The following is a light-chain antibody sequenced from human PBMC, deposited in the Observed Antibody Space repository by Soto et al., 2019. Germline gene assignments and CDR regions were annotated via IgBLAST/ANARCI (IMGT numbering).Light chain of an antibody. CDR2: AAS. Sequence: DIQMTQSPSSLSASVGDRVTITCRASQGISTYLNWSQQKPGKAPKLLIYAASSLQSGVPSRFSGSGSETDFTLTISSLQPEDFATYSCQQSYNSPQTFGQGTKVDIK. CDR3: QQSYNSPQT. J-gene: IGKJ1*01. V-gene: IGKV1-39*01. CDR1: QGISTY.